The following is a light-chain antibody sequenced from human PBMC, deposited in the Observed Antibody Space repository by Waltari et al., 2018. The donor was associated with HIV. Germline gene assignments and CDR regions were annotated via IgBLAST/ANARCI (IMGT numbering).Light chain of an antibody. CDR3: QSYDSSLTGSV. V-gene: IGLV1-40*01. J-gene: IGLJ2*01. Sequence: QSVLTPPPSVSGAPGQRVTIPCTGSSSNIGAGSDVHWYQQVPGTAPTLLIYGNNNRPSGVPDRFSASKSGASPSLAITGLQAEDEADYYCQSYDSSLTGSVFGGGTKLTVL. CDR2: GNN. CDR1: SSNIGAGSD.